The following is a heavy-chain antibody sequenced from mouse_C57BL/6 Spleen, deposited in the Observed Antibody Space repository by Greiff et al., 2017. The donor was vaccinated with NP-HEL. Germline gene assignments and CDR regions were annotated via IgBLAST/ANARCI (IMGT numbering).Heavy chain of an antibody. CDR2: INPSSGYT. CDR3: AREDGSSYGAMDY. J-gene: IGHJ4*01. Sequence: QVQLQQSGAELAKPGASVKLSCKASGYTFTSYWMHWVKQRPGQGLEWIGYINPSSGYTKYNQKFKDKATLTADKSSSTAYMHLSSLTYEDSAVYYCAREDGSSYGAMDYWGQGTSVTVSS. V-gene: IGHV1-7*01. D-gene: IGHD1-1*01. CDR1: GYTFTSYW.